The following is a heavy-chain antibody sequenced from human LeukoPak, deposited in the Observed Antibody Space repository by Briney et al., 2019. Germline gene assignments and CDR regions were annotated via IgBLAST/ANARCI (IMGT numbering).Heavy chain of an antibody. J-gene: IGHJ4*02. Sequence: ASVKVSCKASGYTFTGYYMHWVRQAPGQGLEWMGWINPNSGGTNYAQKFQGRVTMTRDTSISTAYMELSSLRSEDTAVYYCASEGYCTNGVCYKEVYWGQGTLVTVSS. CDR3: ASEGYCTNGVCYKEVY. CDR2: INPNSGGT. CDR1: GYTFTGYY. V-gene: IGHV1-2*02. D-gene: IGHD2-8*01.